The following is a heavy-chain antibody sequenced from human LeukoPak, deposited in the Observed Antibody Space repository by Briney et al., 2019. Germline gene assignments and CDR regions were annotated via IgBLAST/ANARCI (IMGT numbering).Heavy chain of an antibody. J-gene: IGHJ6*02. CDR2: NSSSANYM. CDR1: GLTLSTYS. Sequence: KAGVPLRLSCAASGLTLSTYSKHGLRQSAEKGLEWVSYNSSSANYMYYADSVKGRFTIPRDNAKNSLYLKMNSLRAEDTAVYYCARGGVGLLIIPGWEYDNYGLGVWGQGTTVTVSS. CDR3: ARGGVGLLIIPGWEYDNYGLGV. V-gene: IGHV3-21*01. D-gene: IGHD3/OR15-3a*01.